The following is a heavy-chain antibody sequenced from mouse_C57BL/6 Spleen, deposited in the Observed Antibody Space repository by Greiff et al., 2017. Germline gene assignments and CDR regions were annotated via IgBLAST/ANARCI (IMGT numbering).Heavy chain of an antibody. CDR1: GYTFTSYW. Sequence: QVHVKQPGAELVKPGASVKLSCKASGYTFTSYWMHWVKQRPGRGLELIGRIDPNSGGTKYNEKFKSKATLTVDKPSSTAYMQLSSLTSEDSAVYYCARWRTVFFDYWGQGTTLTVSS. CDR2: IDPNSGGT. J-gene: IGHJ2*01. CDR3: ARWRTVFFDY. V-gene: IGHV1-72*01. D-gene: IGHD4-1*01.